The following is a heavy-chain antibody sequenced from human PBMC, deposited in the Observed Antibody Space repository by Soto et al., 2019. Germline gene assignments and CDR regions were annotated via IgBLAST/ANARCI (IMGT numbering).Heavy chain of an antibody. J-gene: IGHJ1*01. Sequence: QVQLVQAGAEVKKPGASVRVTCKASGYTFRNYGISWVRVAPGQGFEWMGWVSAYNRNSNYAQKFDGRCIMSAATATSTAYLELRRRRSDDTAIYYGARDRQWEPLSYWGQGTLVTVSS. D-gene: IGHD1-26*01. CDR2: VSAYNRNS. CDR3: ARDRQWEPLSY. V-gene: IGHV1-18*01. CDR1: GYTFRNYG.